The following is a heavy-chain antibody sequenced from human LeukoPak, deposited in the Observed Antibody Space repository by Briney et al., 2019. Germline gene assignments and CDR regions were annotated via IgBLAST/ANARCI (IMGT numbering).Heavy chain of an antibody. Sequence: ASVKVSCXASGGTFSSYAISWVRQAPGQGLEWVGGIIPIFGTANYAQKFQGRVTITADESTSTAYMELSSLRSEDTAVYYCAKDGDCSGGSCYDYWGQGTLVTVSS. J-gene: IGHJ4*02. CDR3: AKDGDCSGGSCYDY. CDR1: GGTFSSYA. V-gene: IGHV1-69*13. D-gene: IGHD2-15*01. CDR2: IIPIFGTA.